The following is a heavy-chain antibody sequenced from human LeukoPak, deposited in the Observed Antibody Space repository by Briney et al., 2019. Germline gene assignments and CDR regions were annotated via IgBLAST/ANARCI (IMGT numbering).Heavy chain of an antibody. Sequence: PGGSLRPSCAASGSTLRSYSMNWVRQAPGKGLEWVSSIISSSIYIYYADSVKGRFTISRDNDRNSLYLQMKSLRAEDTAVYYCARGYTNYGYAFDIWGQGTMVTVSS. CDR1: GSTLRSYS. CDR2: IISSSIYI. J-gene: IGHJ3*02. CDR3: ARGYTNYGYAFDI. V-gene: IGHV3-21*01. D-gene: IGHD4-11*01.